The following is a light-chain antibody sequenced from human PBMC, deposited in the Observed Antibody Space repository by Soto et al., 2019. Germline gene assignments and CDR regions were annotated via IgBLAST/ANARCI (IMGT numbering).Light chain of an antibody. J-gene: IGKJ4*01. V-gene: IGKV3-11*01. CDR2: DAS. Sequence: EIVLTQSPPTLSLSPGERATLSCRASQSVGSHLAWYQQKPGQPPKVLIYDASHRATGIPARFSGSGSGTDFTLTISSLEPEDFAVYYCQQRSNWPPLTFGGGTKVDIK. CDR3: QQRSNWPPLT. CDR1: QSVGSH.